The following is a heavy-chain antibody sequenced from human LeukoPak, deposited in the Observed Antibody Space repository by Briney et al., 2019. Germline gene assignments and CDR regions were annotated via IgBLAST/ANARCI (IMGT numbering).Heavy chain of an antibody. V-gene: IGHV3-21*01. CDR1: GFTFSSYS. J-gene: IGHJ6*02. D-gene: IGHD3-22*01. Sequence: PGGSLRLSCAASGFTFSSYSMNWVRHAPGKGLEWVSSISSSSSYIYYADSGKGRFTISRANAKNSLYLQMNSLRGEDTAVYYCARYHYDSSGYYFPPRGYYYYGMDVWGQGTTVTVSS. CDR3: ARYHYDSSGYYFPPRGYYYYGMDV. CDR2: ISSSSSYI.